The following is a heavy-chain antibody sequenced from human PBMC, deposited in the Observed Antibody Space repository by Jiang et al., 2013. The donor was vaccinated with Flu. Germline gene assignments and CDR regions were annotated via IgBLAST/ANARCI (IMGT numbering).Heavy chain of an antibody. CDR3: AAFYYDFWSGSLFDP. V-gene: IGHV4-59*01. CDR2: IYYSGST. J-gene: IGHJ5*02. Sequence: GPGLVKPSETLSLTCTVSGGSISSYYWSWIRQPPGKGLEWIGYIYYSGSTNYNPSLKSRVTISVDTSKNQFSLKLSSVTAADTAVYYCAAFYYDFWSGSLFDPWGQGTLVTVSS. CDR1: GGSISSYY. D-gene: IGHD3-3*01.